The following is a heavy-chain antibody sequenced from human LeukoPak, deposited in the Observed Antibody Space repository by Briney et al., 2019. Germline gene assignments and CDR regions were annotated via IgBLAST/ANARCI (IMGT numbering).Heavy chain of an antibody. J-gene: IGHJ5*02. CDR3: ARVKYDYDSSRFDP. V-gene: IGHV4-34*01. Sequence: PSETLSLTCAVYGDSFKNYYWTWIRQSPEKGLEWIGEINHGGLTSYNPSLESRLTLLVDTSKNQFSLKLSSVTAADTAVYYCARVKYDYDSSRFDPWGQGTLVTVSS. CDR1: GDSFKNYY. CDR2: INHGGLT. D-gene: IGHD3-22*01.